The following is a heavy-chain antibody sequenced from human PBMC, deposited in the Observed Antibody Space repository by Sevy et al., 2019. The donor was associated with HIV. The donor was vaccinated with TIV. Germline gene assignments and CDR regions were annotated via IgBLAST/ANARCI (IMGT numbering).Heavy chain of an antibody. Sequence: SETLSLTCTVSGGSISSSSYYWDWIRQPPGKGLEWIGSIYYSGSTYYDPSLKSRVTISVDTSKNQFSLKLSSVTAADTAVYYCARTRYSSSWPLLGGFDYWGQGTLVTVSS. CDR2: IYYSGST. V-gene: IGHV4-39*01. CDR3: ARTRYSSSWPLLGGFDY. CDR1: GGSISSSSYY. D-gene: IGHD6-13*01. J-gene: IGHJ4*02.